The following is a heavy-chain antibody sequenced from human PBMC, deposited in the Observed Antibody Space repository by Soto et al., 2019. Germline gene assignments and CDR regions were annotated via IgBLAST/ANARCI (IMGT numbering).Heavy chain of an antibody. CDR1: GFTFSVST. CDR3: ARVRGELKSAFDI. V-gene: IGHV3-73*01. J-gene: IGHJ3*02. CDR2: IRSNPKTYAT. Sequence: PXASLRLSCAASGFTFSVSTMHWVRQAPGEGLEWVGRIRSNPKTYATAYSASLQGRVIISRDDSKNTAYLQMNSLKTDDTAVYYCARVRGELKSAFDIWGQGTMVTVSS. D-gene: IGHD3-10*01.